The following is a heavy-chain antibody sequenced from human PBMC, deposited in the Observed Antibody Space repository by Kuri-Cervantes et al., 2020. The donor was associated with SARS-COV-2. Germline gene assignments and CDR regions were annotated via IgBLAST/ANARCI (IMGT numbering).Heavy chain of an antibody. CDR1: GFTFNTYN. Sequence: GGSLRLSCTASGFTFNTYNMKWVRQAPGKGLEWVAYISSTASIKHYGDSVKGRFTISRDNAKNLLYLQMNSLRAEDTAVYYCAREDFYYLDVWGKGTTVTVSS. CDR3: AREDFYYLDV. V-gene: IGHV3-48*01. J-gene: IGHJ6*03. CDR2: ISSTASIK.